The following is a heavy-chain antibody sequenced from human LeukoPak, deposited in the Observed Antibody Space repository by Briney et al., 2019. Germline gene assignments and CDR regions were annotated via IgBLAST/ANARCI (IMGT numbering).Heavy chain of an antibody. CDR1: GFSISDYY. V-gene: IGHV3-11*03. D-gene: IGHD2-21*02. J-gene: IGHJ3*02. CDR3: ARTAFCGGDCYYDGFDM. CDR2: ISSSSHT. Sequence: GGSLRLSCAASGFSISDYYMTWIRQAPGKGLEWVSYISSSSHTNYADSVKGRFTISRDNAKNSLYLQMNSLRAEDTAVYYCARTAFCGGDCYYDGFDMWGQGTMVTVSS.